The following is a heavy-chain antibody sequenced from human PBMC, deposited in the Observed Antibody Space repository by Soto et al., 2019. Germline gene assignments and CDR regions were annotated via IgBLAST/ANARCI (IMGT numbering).Heavy chain of an antibody. CDR3: AALDGSGYYYEDSDI. Sequence: SVKVSCTASGFTFTSTAVQWTRQPRGQRHEWIGWIVVGRGNTNYAQMFQERVTITRDMSTSTAYMELSSLRSEDTAVYYCAALDGSGYYYEDSDIWGKGTMVTVAS. V-gene: IGHV1-58*01. CDR1: GFTFTSTA. J-gene: IGHJ3*02. CDR2: IVVGRGNT. D-gene: IGHD3-22*01.